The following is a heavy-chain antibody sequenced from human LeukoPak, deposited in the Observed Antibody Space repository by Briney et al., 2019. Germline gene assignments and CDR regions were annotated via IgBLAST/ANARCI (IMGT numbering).Heavy chain of an antibody. CDR1: GFTFSSYW. V-gene: IGHV3-74*01. CDR2: INSDGSNT. D-gene: IGHD3-16*01. CDR3: ARGDKFSGDY. J-gene: IGHJ4*02. Sequence: GGSLRLSCAASGFTFSSYWMHWVRQAPGKGLVWVSRINSDGSNTTYADSVKGRFTISRDNAKNSLYLQMNSLRAEDTAVYYCARGDKFSGDYWGQGTLVTVSS.